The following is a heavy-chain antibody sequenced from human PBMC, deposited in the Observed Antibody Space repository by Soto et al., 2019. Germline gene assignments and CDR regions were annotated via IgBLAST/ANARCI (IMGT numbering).Heavy chain of an antibody. D-gene: IGHD3-3*01. Sequence: PGGSLILCCAASGFTFSGYGRHWVRQAPGKGLEWVSAISGGGGSTYYADSVKGRFTISRDNSKNTLYLQMNSLRAEDTAVYYCARGPVRFGPFDPWGQGTLVTVSS. V-gene: IGHV3-23*01. CDR3: ARGPVRFGPFDP. J-gene: IGHJ5*02. CDR2: ISGGGGST. CDR1: GFTFSGYG.